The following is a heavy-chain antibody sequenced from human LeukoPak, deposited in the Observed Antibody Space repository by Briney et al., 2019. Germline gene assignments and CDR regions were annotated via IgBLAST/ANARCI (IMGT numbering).Heavy chain of an antibody. CDR3: ARGTYYYEF. J-gene: IGHJ4*02. V-gene: IGHV3-7*04. CDR1: GFSFSSFW. Sequence: PGGSLRLSCAVSGFSFSSFWMNWVRQAPGKGLEWVAYMNQLGNEKNYLDSVKGRFTISRDNAKNSLYLQMNSLRAEDTAVYYCARGTYYYEFWGQGTLVTVSS. CDR2: MNQLGNEK. D-gene: IGHD3-16*01.